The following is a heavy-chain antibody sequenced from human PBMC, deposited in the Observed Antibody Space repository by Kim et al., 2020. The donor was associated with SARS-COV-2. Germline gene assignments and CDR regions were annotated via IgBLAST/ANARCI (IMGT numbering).Heavy chain of an antibody. D-gene: IGHD6-13*01. Sequence: GGSLRLSCAASGFSFGDYAMYWVRQVPGKGLEWVSGISWNNVRIGYGDSVKGRFTISRDNAKKSLYLEMNGLRVEDTALYYCAKDIDYSRTLGRNHYYYAMDVWGQGTTVTVS. CDR2: ISWNNVRI. CDR1: GFSFGDYA. J-gene: IGHJ6*02. CDR3: AKDIDYSRTLGRNHYYYAMDV. V-gene: IGHV3-9*01.